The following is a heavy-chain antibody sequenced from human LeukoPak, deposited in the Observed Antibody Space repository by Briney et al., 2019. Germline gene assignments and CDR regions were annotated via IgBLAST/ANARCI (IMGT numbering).Heavy chain of an antibody. CDR2: IDPSDSYT. CDR1: GYSFTSYW. Sequence: GESLSISCTGSGYSFTSYWISWVRQMPGKGLEWMGRIDPSDSYTNYSPSFQGHVTISADKSISTAYLQWSSLKASDTAMYYCARQGSTVATQRYWGQGTLVTVSS. D-gene: IGHD5-12*01. CDR3: ARQGSTVATQRY. J-gene: IGHJ4*02. V-gene: IGHV5-10-1*01.